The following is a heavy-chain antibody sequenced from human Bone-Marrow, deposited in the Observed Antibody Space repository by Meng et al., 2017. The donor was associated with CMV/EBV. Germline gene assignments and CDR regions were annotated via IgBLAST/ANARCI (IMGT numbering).Heavy chain of an antibody. D-gene: IGHD3-10*01. CDR1: GFSITKYV. CDR3: ARASGRGADYYYYGMDV. J-gene: IGHJ6*02. Sequence: GESLKISCAASGFSITKYVMHWVRQAPGKGLEWVAVISSDGSNKNYADSVKGRSTISRDNSRNTLYLRINSLRPEDTGVYYCARASGRGADYYYYGMDVWGQGTTVTVSS. V-gene: IGHV3-30*04. CDR2: ISSDGSNK.